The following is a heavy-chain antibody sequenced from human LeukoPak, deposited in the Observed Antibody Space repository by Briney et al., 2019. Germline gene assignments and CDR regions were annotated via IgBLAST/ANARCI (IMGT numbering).Heavy chain of an antibody. J-gene: IGHJ4*02. D-gene: IGHD3-22*01. Sequence: ASVKVSCKVSGYTLTELSMHWVRQAPGKGLEWMGGFDPEDGETIYAQKFQGRVTMTEDTSTDTAYMELSSLRSEDTAVYYCAGERYESRGSDVRGSGYWSIWGQGTLVTVSS. CDR1: GYTLTELS. V-gene: IGHV1-24*01. CDR3: AGERYESRGSDVRGSGYWSI. CDR2: FDPEDGET.